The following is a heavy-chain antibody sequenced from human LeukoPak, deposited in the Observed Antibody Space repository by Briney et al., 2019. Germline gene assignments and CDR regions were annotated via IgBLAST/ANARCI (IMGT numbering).Heavy chain of an antibody. D-gene: IGHD1-26*01. Sequence: SETLSLTCTVSGGSINNYYWSWIRQPAGKGLEWIGRIYTTGSTNYNPSLKSRITMSVDTSKNQFSLKLSSVTAADTAVYYCARSGSYSGPYVYWGQGTVVTVSS. V-gene: IGHV4-4*07. CDR3: ARSGSYSGPYVY. CDR1: GGSINNYY. J-gene: IGHJ4*02. CDR2: IYTTGST.